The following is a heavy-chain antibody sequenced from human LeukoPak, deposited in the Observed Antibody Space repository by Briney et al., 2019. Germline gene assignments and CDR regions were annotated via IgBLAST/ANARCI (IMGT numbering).Heavy chain of an antibody. CDR1: GGSISNFY. CDR3: ARETTGAGTARPFDY. J-gene: IGHJ4*02. Sequence: SETLSLTCTVSGGSISNFYWSWIRQPAGKTLEWIGRIYSSGSTNYNPSLKSRVTMSLDTSKNQFSLKLSSVTAADTAVYLCARETTGAGTARPFDYWGQGTLVTVSS. D-gene: IGHD6-13*01. V-gene: IGHV4-4*07. CDR2: IYSSGST.